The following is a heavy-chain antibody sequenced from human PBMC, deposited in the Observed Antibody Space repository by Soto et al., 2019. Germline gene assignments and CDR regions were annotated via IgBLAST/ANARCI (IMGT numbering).Heavy chain of an antibody. CDR1: GYTFTSYA. V-gene: IGHV1-3*01. CDR3: VRNTLWSDY. J-gene: IGHJ4*02. CDR2: INAGNGNT. Sequence: QVQLVQSGAEVKRPGASVKVSCKASGYTFTSYALHWVRQAPGQRLEWLGWINAGNGNTKYSQKSLGRVTITRDTSASTAYMELSSLTSEDTAVYYCVRNTLWSDYWGQGILVSVSS. D-gene: IGHD5-18*01.